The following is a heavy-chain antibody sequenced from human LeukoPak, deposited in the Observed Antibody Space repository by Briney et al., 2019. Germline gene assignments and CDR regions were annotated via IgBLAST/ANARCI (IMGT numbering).Heavy chain of an antibody. CDR2: INPNSGGT. J-gene: IGHJ4*02. Sequence: ASVKVSCKASGYTFTGYYMHWVRQAPGQGLEWMGWINPNSGGTNYAQKFQGRVTMTRDTSISTAYMELSRLRSDDTAVYYCATYDFWSGPFDYWGQGTLVTVSS. V-gene: IGHV1-2*02. D-gene: IGHD3-3*01. CDR3: ATYDFWSGPFDY. CDR1: GYTFTGYY.